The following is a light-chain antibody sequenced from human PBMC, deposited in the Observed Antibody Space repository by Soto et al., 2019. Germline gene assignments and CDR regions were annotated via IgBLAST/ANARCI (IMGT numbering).Light chain of an antibody. V-gene: IGLV3-1*01. J-gene: IGLJ1*01. CDR2: QDD. Sequence: SYELTQPPSVSVSPGQTASITCSGDKLGNKYASWYQQKPGQSPVLLIYQDDKRPSGIPERFSGSNSGNTATLTISGTQAMDEADYYCQAWDICTAVFGTGTKLTVL. CDR3: QAWDICTAV. CDR1: KLGNKY.